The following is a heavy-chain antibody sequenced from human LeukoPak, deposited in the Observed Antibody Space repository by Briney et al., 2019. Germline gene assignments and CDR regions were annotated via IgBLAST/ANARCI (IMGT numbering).Heavy chain of an antibody. V-gene: IGHV1-69*01. Sequence: SVKVSCKASGGTFSSYAISWVRRAPGQGLEWMGGIIPIFGTANYAQKFQGRVTITADESTSTAYMELSSLRSEDTAVYYCARGRGDYDFWSDYYTAWFDPWGQGTLVTVSS. CDR2: IIPIFGTA. J-gene: IGHJ5*02. CDR3: ARGRGDYDFWSDYYTAWFDP. D-gene: IGHD3-3*01. CDR1: GGTFSSYA.